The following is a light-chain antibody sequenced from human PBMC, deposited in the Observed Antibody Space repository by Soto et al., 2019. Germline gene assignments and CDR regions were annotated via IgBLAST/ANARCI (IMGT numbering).Light chain of an antibody. CDR2: AAS. CDR3: QQSYSTPFT. J-gene: IGKJ3*01. CDR1: QGISSY. V-gene: IGKV1-9*01. Sequence: DIQLTQSPSFLSASVGDRFTITCRASQGISSYLAWYQQKPGKAPKLLIYAASTLQSGVPSRFSGSGSGTEFTLTISSLQPEDFATYYCQQSYSTPFTFGPGTRWIS.